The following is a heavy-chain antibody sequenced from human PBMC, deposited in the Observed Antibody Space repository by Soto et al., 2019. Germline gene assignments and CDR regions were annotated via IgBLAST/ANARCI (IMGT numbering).Heavy chain of an antibody. CDR2: ISYDGSNK. D-gene: IGHD2-2*01. CDR1: GFTFSSYA. J-gene: IGHJ4*02. CDR3: ARVNQLLFRGPFDY. V-gene: IGHV3-30-3*01. Sequence: VQLVESGGGVVQPGRSLRLSCAASGFTFSSYAMHWVRQAPGKGLEWVAVISYDGSNKYYADSVKGRFTISRDNSKNTLYLQMNSLRAEDTAVYYCARVNQLLFRGPFDYWGQGTLVTVSS.